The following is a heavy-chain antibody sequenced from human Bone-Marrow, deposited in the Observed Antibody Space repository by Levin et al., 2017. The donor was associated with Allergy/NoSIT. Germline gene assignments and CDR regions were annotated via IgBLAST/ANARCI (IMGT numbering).Heavy chain of an antibody. D-gene: IGHD3-10*01. CDR2: INPNNGDT. V-gene: IGHV1-2*02. CDR3: ARGGRTSPGGRRGEY. J-gene: IGHJ4*02. Sequence: GESLKISCKASGYSLTDYYIHWVRQAPGQGLHWMGWINPNNGDTNYAQKFQGRVTMTRETSIGTAYMEMTSLTSDDTALYYCARGGRTSPGGRRGEYWGQGTLVTVSS. CDR1: GYSLTDYY.